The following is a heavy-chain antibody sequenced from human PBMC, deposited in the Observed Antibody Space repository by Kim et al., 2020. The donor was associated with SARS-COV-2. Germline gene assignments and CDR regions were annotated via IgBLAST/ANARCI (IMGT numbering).Heavy chain of an antibody. CDR3: ARGQYSGYGT. Sequence: STNYNPTLKSRVTISVNTSKNQFSLKLSSVTAADTAVYYCARGQYSGYGTWGQGTLVTVSS. V-gene: IGHV4-34*01. CDR2: ST. J-gene: IGHJ5*02. D-gene: IGHD5-12*01.